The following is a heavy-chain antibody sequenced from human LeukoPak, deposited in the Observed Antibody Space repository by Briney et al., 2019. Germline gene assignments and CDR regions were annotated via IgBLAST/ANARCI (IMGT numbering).Heavy chain of an antibody. J-gene: IGHJ6*02. D-gene: IGHD2-8*01. Sequence: GGSLRPSCAASGFTFSSYGMHWVRQAPGKGLEWVAVISYDGSNKYYADSVKGRFTISRDNSKNTLYLQMNSLRAGDTAVYYCAKEMVYAAYYYYGMDVWGQGTTVTVSS. CDR3: AKEMVYAAYYYYGMDV. CDR1: GFTFSSYG. CDR2: ISYDGSNK. V-gene: IGHV3-30*18.